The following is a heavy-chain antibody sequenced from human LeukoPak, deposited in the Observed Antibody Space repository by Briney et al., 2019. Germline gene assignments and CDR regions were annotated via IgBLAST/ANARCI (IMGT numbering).Heavy chain of an antibody. D-gene: IGHD4-17*01. V-gene: IGHV3-21*01. CDR3: ARDLGVTTFRPTN. CDR1: GFTFSSYS. CDR2: ISSSSSYI. J-gene: IGHJ4*02. Sequence: PGGSLRLSCAASGFTFSSYSMNWVRQAPGKGLEWVSSISSSSSYIYYADSVKGRFTISRDNAKNSLYLQMNSLGAEDTAVYYCARDLGVTTFRPTNWGQGTLVTVSS.